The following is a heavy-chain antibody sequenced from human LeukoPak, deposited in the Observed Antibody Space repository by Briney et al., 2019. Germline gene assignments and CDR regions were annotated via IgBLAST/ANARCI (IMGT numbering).Heavy chain of an antibody. J-gene: IGHJ4*02. Sequence: GGSLRLSCAASGFSFSNYWMSWVRQAPGKGLEWVANIKQDGSEKYYVDSVKGRFTISRDNAKNSLFLQMNSLRAEDTAVYYCARDQWQWLGHFDYWGQGTLVSVCS. V-gene: IGHV3-7*04. D-gene: IGHD6-19*01. CDR3: ARDQWQWLGHFDY. CDR2: IKQDGSEK. CDR1: GFSFSNYW.